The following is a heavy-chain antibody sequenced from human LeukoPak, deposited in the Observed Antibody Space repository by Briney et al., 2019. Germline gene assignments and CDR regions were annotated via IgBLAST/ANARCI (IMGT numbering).Heavy chain of an antibody. V-gene: IGHV3-7*01. Sequence: GGSLRLSCAASGFTFSSYWMSWVRQAPGKGLEWVANIKQDGSEKYYVDSVKGRFTISRDNAKNSLYLQMNSLRVEDTAVYYCARDQMGGYSYGYNDYWGQGTLVTVSS. CDR3: ARDQMGGYSYGYNDY. CDR1: GFTFSSYW. D-gene: IGHD5-18*01. CDR2: IKQDGSEK. J-gene: IGHJ4*02.